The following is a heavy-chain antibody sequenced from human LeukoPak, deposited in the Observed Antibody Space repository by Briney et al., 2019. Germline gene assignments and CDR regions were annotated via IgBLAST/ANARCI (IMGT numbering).Heavy chain of an antibody. CDR3: ARVTGSYYPPVY. J-gene: IGHJ4*02. CDR1: RFTFSSYE. Sequence: PGGSLRLSYAASRFTFSSYEMTWVRQAPGKGLEWVSYISRGGISTYYADSVKGRFTISRDNSKSTLYLQMNSLRADDTAVYYCARVTGSYYPPVYWGQGTLVSVSS. V-gene: IGHV3-48*03. D-gene: IGHD1-26*01. CDR2: ISRGGIST.